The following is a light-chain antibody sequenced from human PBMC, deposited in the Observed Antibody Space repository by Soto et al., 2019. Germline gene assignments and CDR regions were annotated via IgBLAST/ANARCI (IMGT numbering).Light chain of an antibody. V-gene: IGKV3-20*01. J-gene: IGKJ4*02. Sequence: EIVLTQSPGTLSLSPGERATLSCRASQSVSSTYLAWYQQKPGQAPRLLIYGTSSRATGIPDRFSGRGSGTDFTLTISRPETEDFAVYDCKQYGTSPQTVGLGSKGEIK. CDR2: GTS. CDR3: KQYGTSPQT. CDR1: QSVSSTY.